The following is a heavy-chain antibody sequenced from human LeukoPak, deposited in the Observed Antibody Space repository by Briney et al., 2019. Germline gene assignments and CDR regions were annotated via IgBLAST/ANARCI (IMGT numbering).Heavy chain of an antibody. CDR1: GGSISSYY. D-gene: IGHD5-18*01. V-gene: IGHV4-4*07. CDR2: IYTSGST. CDR3: AREGRYRYGYNEYHLYMDI. Sequence: SETLSLTCTVSGGSISSYYWSWIRQPAGKGLEWIGRIYTSGSTNYNPSLKSRVTMSVDTSKNQFSLKLSSVTAAETAVYYCAREGRYRYGYNEYHLYMDIWGKGTTVTVSS. J-gene: IGHJ6*03.